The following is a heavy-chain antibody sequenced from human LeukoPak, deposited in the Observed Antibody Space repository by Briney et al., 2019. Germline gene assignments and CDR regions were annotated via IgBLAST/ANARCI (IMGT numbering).Heavy chain of an antibody. V-gene: IGHV3-66*02. D-gene: IGHD2-15*01. Sequence: GGSLRLSCAASGFTVNNNYMSWVRQAPGKGLQWVSVIYSGGSTYYADSVKGRFTISRDNSKNTLYLQMNSLRVEDTAVYDCARRGVAATYHFYYWGQGTLVTVSS. CDR2: IYSGGST. CDR3: ARRGVAATYHFYY. J-gene: IGHJ4*02. CDR1: GFTVNNNY.